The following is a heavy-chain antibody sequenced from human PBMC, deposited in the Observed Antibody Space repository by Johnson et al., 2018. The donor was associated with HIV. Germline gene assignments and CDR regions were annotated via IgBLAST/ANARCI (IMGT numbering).Heavy chain of an antibody. D-gene: IGHD1-26*01. V-gene: IGHV3-30-3*01. CDR1: GFTFNSYA. J-gene: IGHJ3*02. CDR2: ISYDGSNK. Sequence: QVQLVESGGGVVQPGRSLRLPCAASGFTFNSYAMHWVRQAPGKGLEWVAVISYDGSNKYYADSVKGRFTISRDNSKNTLYLQMNSLRAEDTAVYYCAKDTSHAFYSGSYWGAFDIWGQGTMVTVSS. CDR3: AKDTSHAFYSGSYWGAFDI.